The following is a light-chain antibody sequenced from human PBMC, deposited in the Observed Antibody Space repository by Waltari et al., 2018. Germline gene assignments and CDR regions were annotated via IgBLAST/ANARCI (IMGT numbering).Light chain of an antibody. CDR2: KAS. CDR3: KQSDSYEWT. Sequence: EIQMTQSPSTLSASVGYRVSMTCRASQSVSKYLAWYQQKPGKAPKLLIYKASTLQSGVPSRFSGSGSGTEFTLTISSLQPEDSATYFCKQSDSYEWTFGQGTKVEIK. J-gene: IGKJ1*01. V-gene: IGKV1-5*03. CDR1: QSVSKY.